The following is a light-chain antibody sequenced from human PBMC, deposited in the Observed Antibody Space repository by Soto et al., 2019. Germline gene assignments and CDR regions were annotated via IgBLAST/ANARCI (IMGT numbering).Light chain of an antibody. J-gene: IGLJ1*01. Sequence: QSALTKPASVSGSPGQSITISCTGTSSDVGGYNYVSWYQQHPGKAPKLMIYDVSNRSSGVSNRFSGSKSGNTASLTISGLQAEDEADYYCSSYTSSSTPYVFGTGTKVTVL. CDR3: SSYTSSSTPYV. CDR2: DVS. CDR1: SSDVGGYNY. V-gene: IGLV2-14*01.